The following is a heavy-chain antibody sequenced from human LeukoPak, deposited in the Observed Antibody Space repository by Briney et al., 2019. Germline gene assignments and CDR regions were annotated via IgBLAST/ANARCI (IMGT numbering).Heavy chain of an antibody. CDR1: AGSISGYY. Sequence: ETLSLTCTVSAGSISGYYWSWVRQAPGKGLEWVSAISGSGGSTYYADSVKGRFTISRDNSKNTLYLQMNSLRAEDTAVYYCAKYYYGSGSYYPPFNWFDPWGQGTLVTVSS. CDR3: AKYYYGSGSYYPPFNWFDP. D-gene: IGHD3-10*01. CDR2: ISGSGGST. V-gene: IGHV3-23*01. J-gene: IGHJ5*01.